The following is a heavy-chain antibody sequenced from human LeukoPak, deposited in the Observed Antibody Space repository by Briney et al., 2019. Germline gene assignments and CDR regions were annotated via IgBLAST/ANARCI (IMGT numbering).Heavy chain of an antibody. D-gene: IGHD3-10*01. CDR3: AKLSTMVRGATDY. Sequence: GGSLRLSCAASGFIFSNYAMHWVRQAPGKGLEWVSAISGSGGSTYYADSVKGRFTISRDNSKNTLYLQMNSLRAEDTAVYYCAKLSTMVRGATDYWGQGTLVTVSS. CDR2: ISGSGGST. V-gene: IGHV3-23*01. J-gene: IGHJ4*02. CDR1: GFIFSNYA.